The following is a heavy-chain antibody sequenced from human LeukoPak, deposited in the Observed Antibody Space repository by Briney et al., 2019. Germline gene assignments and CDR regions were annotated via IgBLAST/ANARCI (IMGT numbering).Heavy chain of an antibody. Sequence: ASVKVSCKASGYTFTGYYMHWVRQAPGKGLEWMGWINPNSGGTNYAQKFQGRVTMTRDTSISTAYMELSRLRSDDTAVYYCARPVGCSSTSCSMYYFDYWGQGTMVTVSS. D-gene: IGHD2-2*01. J-gene: IGHJ4*02. V-gene: IGHV1-2*02. CDR3: ARPVGCSSTSCSMYYFDY. CDR2: INPNSGGT. CDR1: GYTFTGYY.